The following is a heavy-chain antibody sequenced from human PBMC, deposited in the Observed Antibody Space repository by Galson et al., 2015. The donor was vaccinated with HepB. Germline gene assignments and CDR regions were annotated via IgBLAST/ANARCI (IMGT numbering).Heavy chain of an antibody. CDR3: ARTDLVTAISYYYYYMDV. CDR1: GDSVSINSAA. J-gene: IGHJ6*03. CDR2: TYYRSKWYN. Sequence: CAISGDSVSINSAAWNWVRQSPSRGLEWLGRTYYRSKWYNDYAVSVESRITINLDTSKNQFSLHLNSVTPDDTAVYYCARTDLVTAISYYYYYMDVWGKGTTVTVSS. V-gene: IGHV6-1*01. D-gene: IGHD5-12*01.